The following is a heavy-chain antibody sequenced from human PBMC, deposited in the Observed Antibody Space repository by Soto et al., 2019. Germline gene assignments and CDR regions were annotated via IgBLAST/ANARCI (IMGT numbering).Heavy chain of an antibody. CDR1: GGSISGYY. CDR2: MYNTGST. Sequence: SETLSLTCTVSGGSISGYYWSWIRQPPGKGLEWIGYMYNTGSTVYNPSFKSRVTISVDTSKNQFSLKLNSVTAADTAVYYCARVLWDYGGTHREPLAVRSRGTTVTVSS. CDR3: ARVLWDYGGTHREPLAV. J-gene: IGHJ6*02. V-gene: IGHV4-59*01. D-gene: IGHD2-21*01.